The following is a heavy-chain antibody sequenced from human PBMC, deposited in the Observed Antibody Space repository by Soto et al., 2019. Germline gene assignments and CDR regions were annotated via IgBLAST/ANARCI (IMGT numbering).Heavy chain of an antibody. CDR2: IYYSGST. J-gene: IGHJ4*02. CDR3: ARDSRLGFPDY. D-gene: IGHD3-16*01. CDR1: GGSFSGYY. Sequence: SETLSLTCAVYGGSFSGYYWTWIRQPPGKGLEWIGYIYYSGSTSYNPSLKSRVTISVDTSKNQFSLKLSSVTAADTAVYYCARDSRLGFPDYWGQGTLVTVSS. V-gene: IGHV4-59*01.